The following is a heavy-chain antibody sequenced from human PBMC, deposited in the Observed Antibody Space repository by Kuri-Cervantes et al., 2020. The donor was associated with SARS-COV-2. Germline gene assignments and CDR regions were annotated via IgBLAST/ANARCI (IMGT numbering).Heavy chain of an antibody. CDR1: GFALSAHN. V-gene: IGHV3-33*08. CDR2: IWYDGENE. Sequence: GESLKISCVASGFALSAHNMHWVRQAPGKGLEWVAVIWYDGENEYYAGSVKGRFTISRDNSKNTVSLHMNSLRAEDTAMYYCARGAANYYYMDVWGKGTTVTVSS. J-gene: IGHJ6*03. CDR3: ARGAANYYYMDV. D-gene: IGHD3-16*01.